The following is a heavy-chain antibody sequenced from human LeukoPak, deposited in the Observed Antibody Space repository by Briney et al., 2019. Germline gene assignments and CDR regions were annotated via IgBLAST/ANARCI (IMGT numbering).Heavy chain of an antibody. CDR1: GFIFSSYG. CDR3: AREDYDFGYFES. Sequence: SGGSLRLSCEASGFIFSSYGMHWVRQAPGKGLEWVAVIWFDGSIKYYADSVKGRFTISRDNSINTLYLQMNSLRAEDTAVYYCAREDYDFGYFESWGQGTQVTVSS. V-gene: IGHV3-33*01. CDR2: IWFDGSIK. J-gene: IGHJ4*02. D-gene: IGHD3-3*01.